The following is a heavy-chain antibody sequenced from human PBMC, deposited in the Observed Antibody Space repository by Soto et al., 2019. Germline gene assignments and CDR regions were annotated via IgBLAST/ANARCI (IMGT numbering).Heavy chain of an antibody. V-gene: IGHV5-51*01. Sequence: PGESLKISCKGSGCNFPTYWIVWVRQMPGKGLEWMGIIYPGDSETRYSPSFQGQVTISADKSISTAYLQWSRLKASDTAIYYCERRQKEGVKLGNGLDVWGHGTTVTVSS. J-gene: IGHJ6*02. D-gene: IGHD3-10*01. CDR2: IYPGDSET. CDR1: GCNFPTYW. CDR3: ERRQKEGVKLGNGLDV.